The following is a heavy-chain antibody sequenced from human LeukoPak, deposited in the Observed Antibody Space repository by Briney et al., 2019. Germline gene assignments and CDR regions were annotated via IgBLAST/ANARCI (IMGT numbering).Heavy chain of an antibody. CDR3: ARGGWEHLLDY. Sequence: PSETLSLTCAVYGGSFSGDYWSWIRQPPGKGLEWIGEINHSGNTNYNPSLQSRVTISVDRSKNQFSLKLSSVTAADTAVYYCARGGWEHLLDYWGQGTLVTVSS. V-gene: IGHV4-34*01. J-gene: IGHJ4*02. CDR2: INHSGNT. D-gene: IGHD4-23*01. CDR1: GGSFSGDY.